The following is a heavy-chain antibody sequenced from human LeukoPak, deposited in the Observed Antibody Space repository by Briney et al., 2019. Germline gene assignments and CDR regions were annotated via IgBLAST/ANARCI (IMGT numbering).Heavy chain of an antibody. CDR3: AREGGYSSGWFPFDY. Sequence: PSETLSLTCTVSGGSISSSSYYWGWIRQPPGKGLEWIGYIYYSGSTNYNPSLKSRVTISVDTSKNQFSLKLSSVTAADTAVYYCAREGGYSSGWFPFDYWGQGTLVTVSS. CDR1: GGSISSSSYY. V-gene: IGHV4-61*01. D-gene: IGHD6-19*01. J-gene: IGHJ4*02. CDR2: IYYSGST.